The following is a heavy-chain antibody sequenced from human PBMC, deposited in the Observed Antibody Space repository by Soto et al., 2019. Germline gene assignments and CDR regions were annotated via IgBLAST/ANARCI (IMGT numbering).Heavy chain of an antibody. J-gene: IGHJ5*02. CDR3: ARAQTQNVTPRWGYNWFDP. V-gene: IGHV1-69*01. CDR2: IIPIFGTA. D-gene: IGHD7-27*01. CDR1: GGTFSSYA. Sequence: QVQLVQSGAEVKKPGSSVKVSCKASGGTFSSYAISWVRQAPGQGLEWMGGIIPIFGTANYAQKFQGRVTITADESTSTAYMELSSLRSDDTAVYYCARAQTQNVTPRWGYNWFDPWGQGTLVTVS.